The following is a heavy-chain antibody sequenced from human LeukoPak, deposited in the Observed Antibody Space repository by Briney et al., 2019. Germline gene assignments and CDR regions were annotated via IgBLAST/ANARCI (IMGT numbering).Heavy chain of an antibody. CDR3: ARVRNYYGSGSSMDV. J-gene: IGHJ6*03. CDR2: IYYSGST. D-gene: IGHD3-10*01. Sequence: SETLSLTCTVSGGSISSSSYYWGWIRQPPGKGLEWIGSIYYSGSTYYNPSLKSRVTISVDTSKNQFSLKLSSVTAADTAVYYCARVRNYYGSGSSMDVRGKGTTVTISS. V-gene: IGHV4-39*07. CDR1: GGSISSSSYY.